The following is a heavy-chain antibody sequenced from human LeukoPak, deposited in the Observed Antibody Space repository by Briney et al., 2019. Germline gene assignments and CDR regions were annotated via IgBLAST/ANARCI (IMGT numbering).Heavy chain of an antibody. V-gene: IGHV3-9*01. J-gene: IGHJ6*02. CDR2: ISWNSGSI. CDR3: AKDTTLKLLWFGGLWSGMDV. Sequence: PGRSLRLSCAASGFTFDDYAMHWVRQAPGKGLEWVSGISWNSGSIGYADSVKGRFTISRDNAKNSLYLQMNSLRAEDTALYYCAKDTTLKLLWFGGLWSGMDVWGQGTTVTVSS. D-gene: IGHD3-10*01. CDR1: GFTFDDYA.